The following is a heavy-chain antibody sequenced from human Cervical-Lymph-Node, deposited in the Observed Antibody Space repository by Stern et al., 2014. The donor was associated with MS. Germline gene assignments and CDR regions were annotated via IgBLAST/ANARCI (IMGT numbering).Heavy chain of an antibody. D-gene: IGHD6-19*01. J-gene: IGHJ4*02. Sequence: MQLVQSGAEVKKPGESLKISCKGSGYSFTNYWIGWVRQMHGKGLEWLGVIYPGDSDTRYSPSFQGQVTISADKSIRTASLQWSSLKASDTAMYYCARHCAKREQCAFDYWGQGTLVTVSS. CDR1: GYSFTNYW. V-gene: IGHV5-51*01. CDR3: ARHCAKREQCAFDY. CDR2: IYPGDSDT.